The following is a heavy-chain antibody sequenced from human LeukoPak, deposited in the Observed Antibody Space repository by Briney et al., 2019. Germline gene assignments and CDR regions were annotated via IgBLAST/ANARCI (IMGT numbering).Heavy chain of an antibody. Sequence: SETLSLTCTVSGGSISSGDYYWSWIRPPPGKGLEWIGYIYYSGSTYYNPSLKSRVTISVDTSKNQFSLKLSSVTAADTAVYYCARADDYTIFDYWGQGTLVTVSS. J-gene: IGHJ4*02. D-gene: IGHD4-11*01. CDR1: GGSISSGDYY. V-gene: IGHV4-30-4*01. CDR3: ARADDYTIFDY. CDR2: IYYSGST.